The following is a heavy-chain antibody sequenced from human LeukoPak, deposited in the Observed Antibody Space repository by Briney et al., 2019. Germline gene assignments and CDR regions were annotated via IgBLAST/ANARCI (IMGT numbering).Heavy chain of an antibody. D-gene: IGHD3-10*01. CDR3: ASGDFSLRGDAFDI. CDR1: GFNFDDYG. J-gene: IGHJ3*02. CDR2: LNWNGGIT. V-gene: IGHV3-20*04. Sequence: PGGSLSLSCVASGFNFDDYGMNWVRQAPGKGLEWLSGLNWNGGITGYADYVKGRFTISRDNAKNSLYLQMNSLRADDTALYYCASGDFSLRGDAFDIWGQGTKVTVSS.